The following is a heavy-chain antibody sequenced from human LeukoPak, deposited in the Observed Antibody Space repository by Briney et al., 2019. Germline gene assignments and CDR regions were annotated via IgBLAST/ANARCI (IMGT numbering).Heavy chain of an antibody. CDR3: AAARGFYYFDY. CDR2: ISDDGSIT. Sequence: GGSLRLSCAASGFTFSGDWMPWVRQAPGKGLWWVSRISDDGSITTYADSVQGRFTISRDNAKNSLYLQMNSLRAEDTAVYYCAAARGFYYFDYWGQGTLVTVSS. D-gene: IGHD3-10*01. J-gene: IGHJ4*02. V-gene: IGHV3-74*03. CDR1: GFTFSGDW.